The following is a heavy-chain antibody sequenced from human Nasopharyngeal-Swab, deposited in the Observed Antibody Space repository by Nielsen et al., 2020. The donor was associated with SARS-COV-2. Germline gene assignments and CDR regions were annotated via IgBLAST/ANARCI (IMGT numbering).Heavy chain of an antibody. CDR3: ARALWGSYYYGMDV. J-gene: IGHJ6*02. CDR1: GFTFSSYA. V-gene: IGHV3-30*04. D-gene: IGHD7-27*01. Sequence: GESLKISCAASGFTFSSYAMHWVRQAPGKGLEWVAVISYDGSNKYYADSGKGRFTISRDNSKNTLYLQMNSLRAEDTAVYYCARALWGSYYYGMDVWGQGTTVTVSS. CDR2: ISYDGSNK.